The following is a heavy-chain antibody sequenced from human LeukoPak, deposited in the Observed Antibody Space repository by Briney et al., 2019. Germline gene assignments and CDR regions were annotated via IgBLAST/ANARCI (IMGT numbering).Heavy chain of an antibody. J-gene: IGHJ2*01. Sequence: NPSETLSLTCAVSGGSISISNSNWWSWVRQPPGKGLEWIGEISHSGSTNCNPSLKSRVTISVDKSKNQFSLKLSSVTAADTAVYYCARDLHGGNSFTSDWYFDLWGRGTLVTVSS. CDR2: ISHSGST. CDR3: ARDLHGGNSFTSDWYFDL. V-gene: IGHV4-4*02. CDR1: GGSISISNSNW. D-gene: IGHD4-23*01.